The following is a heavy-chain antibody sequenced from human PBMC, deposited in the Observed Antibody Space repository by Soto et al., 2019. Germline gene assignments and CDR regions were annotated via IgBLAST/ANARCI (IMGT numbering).Heavy chain of an antibody. CDR1: GDSISGYN. CDR3: VRQGIGVLHGLVDV. Sequence: QVQLQESGPGLVKPSETLSLTCTVSGDSISGYNLAWIRQTPGKGLEWIGYFRSGGGTSYNPSLKSRVAISADTSTEQFSLRLSSVTAADTAVYYCVRQGIGVLHGLVDVWGQGTTVTVSS. CDR2: FRSGGGT. J-gene: IGHJ6*02. D-gene: IGHD3-10*01. V-gene: IGHV4-59*08.